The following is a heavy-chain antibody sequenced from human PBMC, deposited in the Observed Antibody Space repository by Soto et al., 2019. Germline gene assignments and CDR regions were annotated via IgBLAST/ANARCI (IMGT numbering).Heavy chain of an antibody. V-gene: IGHV1-69*13. CDR3: AGPYSSSSPWYYGMDV. CDR1: GGTFSSYA. J-gene: IGHJ6*02. D-gene: IGHD6-6*01. Sequence: ASVKVSCKASGGTFSSYAISWVRQAPGQGLEWMGGIIPIFGTANYAQKFQGRVTITADESTSTAYMELSSLRSEDTAVYYCAGPYSSSSPWYYGMDVCGQVTTVTVSS. CDR2: IIPIFGTA.